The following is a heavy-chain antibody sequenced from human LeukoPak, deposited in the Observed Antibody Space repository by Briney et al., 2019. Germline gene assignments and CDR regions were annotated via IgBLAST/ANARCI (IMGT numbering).Heavy chain of an antibody. CDR1: GGSISSGDYY. CDR2: IYYSGST. CDR3: ARADRNAFDS. Sequence: SETLSLTCTVSGGSISSGDYYWSRIRQPPGKGLERIWYIYYSGSTYYNPCLKSRVTISVNTSKNQFSLKISSVTAADTAVYYCARADRNAFDSGGQGTMVTVSS. J-gene: IGHJ3*02. V-gene: IGHV4-30-4*08.